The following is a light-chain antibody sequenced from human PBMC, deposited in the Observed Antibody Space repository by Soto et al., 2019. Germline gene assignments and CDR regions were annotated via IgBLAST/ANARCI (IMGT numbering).Light chain of an antibody. CDR1: QSVSNY. V-gene: IGKV3-11*01. CDR2: DAS. J-gene: IGKJ5*01. Sequence: EIVLTQSPATLSLSPGERATLSCRACQSVSNYLAWYQQKPGQAPRLLIYDASNRATGIPARFSGSGSGTDFTLTISSLEPEDSAVYYCQQRHMWPITFGQGTRLENK. CDR3: QQRHMWPIT.